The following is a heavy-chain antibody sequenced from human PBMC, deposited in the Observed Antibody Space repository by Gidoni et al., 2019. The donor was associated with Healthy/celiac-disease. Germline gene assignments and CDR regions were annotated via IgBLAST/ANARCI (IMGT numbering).Heavy chain of an antibody. V-gene: IGHV1-24*01. CDR1: GNTLTELS. Sequence: QFQLLQSGAEVKKPGASVTVSGKVSGNTLTELSMHWVRQAPGKGLEWMGGFDPEDGETIYAQKFQGRVTMTEDTSTDTAYMELSSLRSEDTAVYYCATDPGYSSGWSYWGQGTLVTVSS. D-gene: IGHD6-19*01. CDR2: FDPEDGET. CDR3: ATDPGYSSGWSY. J-gene: IGHJ4*02.